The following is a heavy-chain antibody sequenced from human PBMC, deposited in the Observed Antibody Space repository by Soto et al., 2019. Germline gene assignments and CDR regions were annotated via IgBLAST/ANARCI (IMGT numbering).Heavy chain of an antibody. V-gene: IGHV4-31*03. CDR3: ARDNNYYDSSGYYYYYGMDV. D-gene: IGHD3-22*01. J-gene: IGHJ6*02. Sequence: SETLSLTCTVSGGSISSGGYYWSWIRQHPGKGLEWIGYIYYSGSTYYNPSLKSRVTISVDTSKNQLSLKLSSVTAADTAVYYCARDNNYYDSSGYYYYYGMDVWGQGTTVTVS. CDR2: IYYSGST. CDR1: GGSISSGGYY.